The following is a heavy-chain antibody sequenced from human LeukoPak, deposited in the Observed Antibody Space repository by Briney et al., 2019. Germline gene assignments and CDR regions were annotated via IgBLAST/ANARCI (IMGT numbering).Heavy chain of an antibody. CDR3: ARGWDY. V-gene: IGHV4-61*09. Sequence: PSQTLSLTCTVSGDSISISSYYWSWLRQPAGKGLEWIGHMNTTGSTKYNPSLKSRVTISVDTSNNQFSLKVSSVTAADTAVYYCARGWDYWGQGTLVTVSS. CDR2: MNTTGST. J-gene: IGHJ4*02. CDR1: GDSISISSYY.